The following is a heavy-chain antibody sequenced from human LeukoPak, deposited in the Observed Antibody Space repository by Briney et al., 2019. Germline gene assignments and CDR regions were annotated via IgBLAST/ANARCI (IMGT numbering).Heavy chain of an antibody. D-gene: IGHD3-3*01. CDR1: IVTLTINW. J-gene: IGHJ4*02. CDR3: ARYLDYWSGYYDY. CDR2: INSNRSTT. V-gene: IGHV3-74*01. Sequence: VGSLRLSCAPSIVTLTINWIHWVRQAPGKGLVWVSRINSNRSTTNYADSVKGRFTISRDEARNTLYLQLKGVGGHVTSVYCCARYLDYWSGYYDYWGQGTPVTVSS.